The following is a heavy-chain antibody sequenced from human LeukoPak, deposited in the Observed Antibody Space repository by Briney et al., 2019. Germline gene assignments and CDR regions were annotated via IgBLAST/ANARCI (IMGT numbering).Heavy chain of an antibody. CDR3: ARGRWGWDTSSDWDY. CDR1: GESFSGYY. J-gene: IGHJ4*02. Sequence: SETLSLTCAVYGESFSGYYWSWIRQPPGRGLEWIGEINLTGSTNYKSSLKSRVTISTDTSKNQFSLILRSVTAADTAVYYCARGRWGWDTSSDWDYWGQGILVTVSS. CDR2: INLTGST. D-gene: IGHD3/OR15-3a*01. V-gene: IGHV4-34*01.